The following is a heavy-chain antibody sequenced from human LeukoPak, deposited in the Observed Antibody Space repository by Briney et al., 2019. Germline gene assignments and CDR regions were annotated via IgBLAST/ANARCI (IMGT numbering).Heavy chain of an antibody. V-gene: IGHV4-39*01. Sequence: SETLSLTCTVSGGSISSSSYYWGWIRPPPGKGLEWIGSIYYSGSTYYNPSLKSRVTISVDTSKNQFSLKLSSVTAADTAVYYCARLASYGLFDYWGQGTLVTVSS. J-gene: IGHJ4*02. CDR3: ARLASYGLFDY. D-gene: IGHD2-8*01. CDR1: GGSISSSSYY. CDR2: IYYSGST.